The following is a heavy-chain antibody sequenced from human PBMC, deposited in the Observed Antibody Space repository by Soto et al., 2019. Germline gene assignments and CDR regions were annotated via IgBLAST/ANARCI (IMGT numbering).Heavy chain of an antibody. CDR3: ARGIPLAGLGYYFDY. CDR2: INPNSGAT. V-gene: IGHV1-2*04. CDR1: GYTFTGYY. Sequence: GASVKVSCKASGYTFTGYYIHWLRQAPGQGLEWLGWINPNSGATYYAQNFQGWVTMTRDTSISTAYMELSSLRSDDTAVYYCARGIPLAGLGYYFDYWGQGTLVTVSS. J-gene: IGHJ4*02. D-gene: IGHD6-19*01.